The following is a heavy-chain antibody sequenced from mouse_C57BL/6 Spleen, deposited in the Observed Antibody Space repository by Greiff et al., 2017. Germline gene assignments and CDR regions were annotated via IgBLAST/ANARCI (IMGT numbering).Heavy chain of an antibody. V-gene: IGHV1-26*01. Sequence: VQLQQSGPELVKPGASVKISCKASGYTFTDYYMNWVKQSHGKSLEWIGDINPNNGGTSYNQKFKGKATLTVDKSSSTAYMELRSLTSEDSAVYYCARPLYGNYGGYYFDYWGQGTTLTVSS. CDR1: GYTFTDYY. D-gene: IGHD2-1*01. J-gene: IGHJ2*01. CDR2: INPNNGGT. CDR3: ARPLYGNYGGYYFDY.